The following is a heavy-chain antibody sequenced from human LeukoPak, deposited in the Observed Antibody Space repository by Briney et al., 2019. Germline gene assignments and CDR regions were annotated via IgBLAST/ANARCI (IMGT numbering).Heavy chain of an antibody. Sequence: GGSLRLSCAASGFTFSNYAMSWVRQAPGKGLEWVSGVSGSGHSTVYADSVKGRFTISRDSSKSTLYLQMNSLGAEDTAVYYCAKDLLHGSGSYSWGVFDYWGQGTVVTVSS. CDR3: AKDLLHGSGSYSWGVFDY. J-gene: IGHJ4*02. CDR2: VSGSGHST. V-gene: IGHV3-23*01. CDR1: GFTFSNYA. D-gene: IGHD3-10*01.